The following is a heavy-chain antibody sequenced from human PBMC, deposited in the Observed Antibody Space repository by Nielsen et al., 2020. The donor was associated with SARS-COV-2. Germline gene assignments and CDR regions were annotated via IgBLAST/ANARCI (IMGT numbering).Heavy chain of an antibody. CDR3: AKTAKAAAALDP. CDR2: ISYDGSNK. CDR1: GFTFSSYG. D-gene: IGHD6-13*01. V-gene: IGHV3-30*18. Sequence: GGSLRLSCAASGFTFSSYGMHWVRQAPGKGLEWVAVISYDGSNKYYADSVKGRFTISRDNSKNTLYLQMNSLRAEDTAVYYCAKTAKAAAALDPWGQGTLVTVSS. J-gene: IGHJ5*02.